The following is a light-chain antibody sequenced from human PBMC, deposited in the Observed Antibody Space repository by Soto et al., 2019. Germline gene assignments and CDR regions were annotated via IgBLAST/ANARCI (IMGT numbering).Light chain of an antibody. J-gene: IGKJ1*01. CDR3: QQNSNWQGT. CDR1: QSISTY. CDR2: GAS. Sequence: EIVLTQSPATLSLSPGDRATLSCRASQSISTYVNWFQQKPGQPPRLLIYGASSRVTGIPDRVSGSGSGTDFTLTISSLEPGDSAVYYCQQNSNWQGTFGHGTKVDIK. V-gene: IGKV3D-11*02.